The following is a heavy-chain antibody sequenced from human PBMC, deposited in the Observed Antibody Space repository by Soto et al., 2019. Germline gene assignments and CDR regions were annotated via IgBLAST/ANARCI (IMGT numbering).Heavy chain of an antibody. Sequence: QVQLQESGPGLVKPSQTLSLTCTVSGTSISSDPFYWGWIRQHPGKGLEWIGYIYYSGGTYYNPSLKSRATISSDTSKNQFSLNLSSVTPADTAVYYCARDTGRYGTDYCGQGTLVTVSP. J-gene: IGHJ4*02. V-gene: IGHV4-31*03. D-gene: IGHD1-26*01. CDR3: ARDTGRYGTDY. CDR2: IYYSGGT. CDR1: GTSISSDPFY.